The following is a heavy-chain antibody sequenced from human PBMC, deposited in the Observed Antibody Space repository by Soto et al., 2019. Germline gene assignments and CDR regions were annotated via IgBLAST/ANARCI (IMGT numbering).Heavy chain of an antibody. CDR3: ARDRRWTAMVSRYYYYGMDV. CDR1: GGTFSSYA. D-gene: IGHD5-18*01. J-gene: IGHJ6*02. CDR2: IIPIFGTA. Sequence: SVKVSCNASGGTFSSYAISWVRQAPGQGLEWMGGIIPIFGTANYAQKFQGRVTITADESTSTAYMELSSLRSEDTAVYYCARDRRWTAMVSRYYYYGMDVWGQGTTVTVSS. V-gene: IGHV1-69*13.